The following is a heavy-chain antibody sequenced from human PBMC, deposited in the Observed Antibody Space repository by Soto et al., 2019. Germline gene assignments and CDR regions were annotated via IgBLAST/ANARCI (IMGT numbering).Heavy chain of an antibody. CDR3: ARDNILGILYGGMDV. J-gene: IGHJ6*02. CDR2: IYYSGST. D-gene: IGHD3-3*01. CDR1: GGSISSGVYY. Sequence: SETLSLTCTVSGGSISSGVYYWSWIRQPPGKGLEWIGYIYYSGSTYYNPSLKSRVTISVDTSKNQFSLKLSSVTAADTAVYYCARDNILGILYGGMDVWGQGTTVTVSS. V-gene: IGHV4-30-4*01.